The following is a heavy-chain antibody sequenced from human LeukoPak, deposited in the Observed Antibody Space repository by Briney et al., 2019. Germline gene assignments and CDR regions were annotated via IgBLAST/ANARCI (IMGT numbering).Heavy chain of an antibody. V-gene: IGHV4-30-2*01. Sequence: SETLSLTCAVSGGSISSGGYFWSWIRQPPGKGLEWIGYIYESSHALYNPSLKSRVSISGDKSKNQFSLRVNSVTAADTAIYYCARINYYGSGTYYASIDYGLDVWGPGTTVIVSS. CDR3: ARINYYGSGTYYASIDYGLDV. J-gene: IGHJ6*02. CDR1: GGSISSGGYF. D-gene: IGHD3-10*01. CDR2: IYESSHA.